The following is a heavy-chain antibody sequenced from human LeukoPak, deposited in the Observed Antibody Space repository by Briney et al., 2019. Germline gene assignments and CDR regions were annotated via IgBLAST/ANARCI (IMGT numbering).Heavy chain of an antibody. V-gene: IGHV4-61*01. J-gene: IGHJ6*03. CDR2: IYYSGST. D-gene: IGHD3-16*01. CDR3: ARETSQKGAHYMDV. Sequence: SETLSLTCTVSGDSISSSSYFWGWIRQPPGKGLEWIGYIYYSGSTNYNPSLKSRVTISVDTSKKQFSLKLTSVTVADTAVYYCARETSQKGAHYMDVWGKGTTVTISS. CDR1: GDSISSSSYF.